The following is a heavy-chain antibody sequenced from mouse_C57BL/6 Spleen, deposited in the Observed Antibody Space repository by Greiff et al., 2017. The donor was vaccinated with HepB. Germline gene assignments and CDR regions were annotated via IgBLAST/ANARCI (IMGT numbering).Heavy chain of an antibody. CDR3: AKQGRWLPLEAMDY. V-gene: IGHV2-3*01. CDR1: GFSLTSYG. D-gene: IGHD2-3*01. J-gene: IGHJ4*01. Sequence: VQLQQSGPGLVAPSQSLSITCTVSGFSLTSYGVSWVRQPPGKGLEWLGVIWGDGSTNYHSALISRLSISKDNSKSQVFLKLNSLQTDDTATYYCAKQGRWLPLEAMDYWGQGTSVTVSS. CDR2: IWGDGST.